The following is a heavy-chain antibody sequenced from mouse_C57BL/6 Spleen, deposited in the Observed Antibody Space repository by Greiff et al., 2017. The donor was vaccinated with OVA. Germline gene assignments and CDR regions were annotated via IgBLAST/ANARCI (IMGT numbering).Heavy chain of an antibody. CDR2: INYDGSST. Sequence: EVQVVESEGGLVQPGSSMKLSCTASGFTFSDYYMAWVRQVPEKGLEWVANINYDGSSTYYLDSLKSRFIISRDNAKNILYLQMSSLKSEDTATYYCAREGYYYGSSYGYFDYWGQGTTLTVSS. CDR1: GFTFSDYY. CDR3: AREGYYYGSSYGYFDY. J-gene: IGHJ2*01. V-gene: IGHV5-16*01. D-gene: IGHD1-1*01.